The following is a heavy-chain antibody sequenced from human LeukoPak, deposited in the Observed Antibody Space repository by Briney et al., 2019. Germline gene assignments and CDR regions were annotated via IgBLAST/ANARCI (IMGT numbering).Heavy chain of an antibody. J-gene: IGHJ4*02. CDR2: INHSGST. V-gene: IGHV4-34*01. D-gene: IGHD6-13*01. CDR3: ARGNLPSSSWYE. CDR1: GGSFSGYY. Sequence: SETLSLTCAVYGGSFSGYYWSWIRQPPGKGLEWIGEINHSGSTNYNPSLKSRVTISVDTSKNQFSLKLSSVTAADTAVYYCARGNLPSSSWYEWGQGTLVTVSS.